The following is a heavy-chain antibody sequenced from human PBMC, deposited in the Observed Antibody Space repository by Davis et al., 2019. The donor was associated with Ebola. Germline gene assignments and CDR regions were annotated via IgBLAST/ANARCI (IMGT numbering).Heavy chain of an antibody. D-gene: IGHD4-17*01. V-gene: IGHV1-24*01. CDR2: FDPEDGET. CDR1: GYTLTELS. Sequence: AASVKVSCKVSGYTLTELSMHWVRQAPGKGLGWMGGFDPEDGETIYAQKFQGRVTMTEDTSTDTAYMELSSLRSEDTAVYYCATNYGDYGKAFDIWGQGTMVTVSS. CDR3: ATNYGDYGKAFDI. J-gene: IGHJ3*02.